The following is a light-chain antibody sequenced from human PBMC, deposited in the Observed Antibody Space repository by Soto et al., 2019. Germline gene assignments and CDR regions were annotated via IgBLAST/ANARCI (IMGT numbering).Light chain of an antibody. J-gene: IGLJ1*01. Sequence: HSVLTQPPSVSAAPGQRVTISCTGSSSNIGAGYEAHWYQQVPGTAPKLLIYENNNRPSGVPDRFSGSKSGTSASLAITGFQAEDEAEYYCQSYDSSLSGYVFGTGTKLTVL. CDR1: SSNIGAGYE. CDR2: ENN. V-gene: IGLV1-40*01. CDR3: QSYDSSLSGYV.